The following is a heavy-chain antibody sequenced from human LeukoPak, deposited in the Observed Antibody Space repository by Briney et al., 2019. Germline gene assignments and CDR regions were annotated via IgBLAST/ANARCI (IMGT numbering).Heavy chain of an antibody. CDR3: ARDILPYYDFWSGTAGGMDV. Sequence: GGSLRLSCAASGYTFSDYYMSWIRKAPGKGLEWVSYISSSGSTIYYADSVKGRFTISRDNAKNSLYLQMNSLRVEDTAVYYCARDILPYYDFWSGTAGGMDVWGQGTMVTVSS. D-gene: IGHD3-3*01. J-gene: IGHJ6*02. CDR1: GYTFSDYY. V-gene: IGHV3-11*01. CDR2: ISSSGSTI.